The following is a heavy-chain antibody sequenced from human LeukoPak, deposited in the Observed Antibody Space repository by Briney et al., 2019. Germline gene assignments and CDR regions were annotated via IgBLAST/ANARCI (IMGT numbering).Heavy chain of an antibody. D-gene: IGHD3-10*01. CDR1: GGSISSYY. Sequence: SETLSLTCNVSGGSISSYYWSWIRQPAGKGLEWIGRIYTSGSTNYNPSLKSRVTMSVDTSKNQFSLKLSSVTAADTAVYYCARVKSKLWFGELLQAFFDYWGQGTLVTVSS. CDR3: ARVKSKLWFGELLQAFFDY. J-gene: IGHJ4*02. CDR2: IYTSGST. V-gene: IGHV4-4*07.